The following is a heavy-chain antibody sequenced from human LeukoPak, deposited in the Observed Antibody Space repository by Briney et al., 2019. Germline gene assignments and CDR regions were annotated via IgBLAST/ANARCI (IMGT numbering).Heavy chain of an antibody. CDR2: IYHSGST. CDR1: GYSISSGYY. Sequence: PSETLSLTCTVSGYSISSGYYWTWIRQPAGKGLEWIGNIYHSGSTYNNPSLKSRVTMAVDTSKNQFSLKLTSVTVADTAVYYCARGGGNGGGWVGHYYYMDVWGKGTTVTVSS. CDR3: ARGGGNGGGWVGHYYYMDV. J-gene: IGHJ6*03. D-gene: IGHD4-23*01. V-gene: IGHV4-38-2*02.